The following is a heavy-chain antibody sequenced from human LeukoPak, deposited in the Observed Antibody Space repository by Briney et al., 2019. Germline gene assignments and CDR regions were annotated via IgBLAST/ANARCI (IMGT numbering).Heavy chain of an antibody. CDR3: ARDTNVDTAMVFNY. CDR2: ISSSSSYI. J-gene: IGHJ4*02. Sequence: PGGSLRLSCAASGFTFSSYSMNWVRQAPGKGLEWVSSISSSSSYIYYADSVKGRFTISRDNAKNSLYLQMSSLRAEDTAVYYCARDTNVDTAMVFNYWGQGTLVTVSS. V-gene: IGHV3-21*01. D-gene: IGHD5-18*01. CDR1: GFTFSSYS.